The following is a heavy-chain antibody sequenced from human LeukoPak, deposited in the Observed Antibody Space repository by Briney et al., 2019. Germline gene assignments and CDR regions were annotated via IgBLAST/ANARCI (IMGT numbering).Heavy chain of an antibody. CDR2: ISTSSSTI. CDR3: ARKGLAVAAGLDY. V-gene: IGHV3-48*01. J-gene: IGHJ4*02. D-gene: IGHD6-19*01. CDR1: GFTFSNFN. Sequence: GRSLRLSCAASGFTFSNFNMNWVRQAPGKGVEWISYISTSSSTISYADSVKGRFTISRGNANNSLYLQMNSLRAEDTAIYFCARKGLAVAAGLDYWGQGTLVTVSS.